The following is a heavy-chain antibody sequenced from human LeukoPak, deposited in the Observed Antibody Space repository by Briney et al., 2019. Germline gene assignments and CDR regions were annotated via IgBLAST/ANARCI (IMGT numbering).Heavy chain of an antibody. CDR1: GFTFSTYA. CDR2: ISGSGGTT. V-gene: IGHV3-23*01. CDR3: ARVIAVAGNYYFDY. J-gene: IGHJ4*02. D-gene: IGHD6-19*01. Sequence: GGSLRLSCAASGFTFSTYAMSWVRQAPGKGLEWVSVISGSGGTTYYADSVKGRFTISRDNAKNTLYLQMNSLRAEDTAVYYCARVIAVAGNYYFDYWGQGTLVTVSS.